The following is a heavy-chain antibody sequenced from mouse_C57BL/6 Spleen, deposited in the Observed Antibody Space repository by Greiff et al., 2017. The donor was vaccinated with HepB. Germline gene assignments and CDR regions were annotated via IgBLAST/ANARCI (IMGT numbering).Heavy chain of an antibody. CDR3: ARQGEKGYFDV. CDR1: GFTFSDYY. Sequence: EVQWVESGGGLVQPGGSLKLSCAASGFTFSDYYMYWVRQTPEKRLEWVAYISNGGGSTYYPDTVKGRFTISRDNAKNTLYLQMSRLKSEDTAMYYCARQGEKGYFDVWGTGTTVTVSS. J-gene: IGHJ1*03. V-gene: IGHV5-12*01. CDR2: ISNGGGST.